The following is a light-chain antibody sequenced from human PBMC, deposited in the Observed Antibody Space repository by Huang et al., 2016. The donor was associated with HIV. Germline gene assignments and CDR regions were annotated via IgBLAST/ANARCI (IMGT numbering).Light chain of an antibody. V-gene: IGKV1-39*01. J-gene: IGKJ4*01. CDR1: QSISSY. Sequence: DIQMTQSPSSLSASVGDRVTITCRASQSISSYLNWYQQKPGKAPKVLIYAASSLQSGVPSRFSGSGSGTDFTLTINSLQPEDFAIYYCQQSYNTPLTFGGGTRLEIK. CDR2: AAS. CDR3: QQSYNTPLT.